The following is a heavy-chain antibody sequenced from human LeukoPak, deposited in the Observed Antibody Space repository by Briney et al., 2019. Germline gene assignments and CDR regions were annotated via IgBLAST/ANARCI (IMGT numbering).Heavy chain of an antibody. Sequence: GGSLRLSCVASGFTFSRDWMSWVRQAPGKGLEWVANIEEDGSAQYYADSVKGRFTIPRDNTKNSLYLQMNSLTAEDTAMYYCAKDGDGYHNWGQGALVTVSS. V-gene: IGHV3-7*01. D-gene: IGHD3-9*01. J-gene: IGHJ4*02. CDR1: GFTFSRDW. CDR3: AKDGDGYHN. CDR2: IEEDGSAQ.